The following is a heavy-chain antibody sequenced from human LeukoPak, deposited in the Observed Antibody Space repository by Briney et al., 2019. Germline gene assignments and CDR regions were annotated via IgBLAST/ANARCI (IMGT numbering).Heavy chain of an antibody. V-gene: IGHV3-23*01. J-gene: IGHJ6*03. CDR3: TSDYPYYYFYMDV. CDR1: GFTFSSYA. D-gene: IGHD4-11*01. CDR2: ISGSGGST. Sequence: GGSLRLSCAASGFTFSSYAMSWVRQAPGKGPEWVSAISGSGGSTYYADSVKGRFTISRDTSKNTLYLQMSSLRAEDTAVYYCTSDYPYYYFYMDVWGKGTTVTVSS.